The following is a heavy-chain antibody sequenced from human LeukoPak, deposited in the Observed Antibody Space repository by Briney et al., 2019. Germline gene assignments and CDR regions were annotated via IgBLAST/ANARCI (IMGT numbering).Heavy chain of an antibody. CDR2: IVSDGSST. CDR3: ARVGYCSRTTCYRLGAFDI. D-gene: IGHD2-2*02. J-gene: IGHJ3*02. CDR1: GFSFSDYA. V-gene: IGHV3-64*01. Sequence: GGSLRLSCAASGFSFSDYAMHWVRRSPGKGLEYVSAIVSDGSSTYYANSVKGRFTIPRDNSKNTLYLQMDSLRAEDMAVYYCARVGYCSRTTCYRLGAFDIWGQGTMVTVSS.